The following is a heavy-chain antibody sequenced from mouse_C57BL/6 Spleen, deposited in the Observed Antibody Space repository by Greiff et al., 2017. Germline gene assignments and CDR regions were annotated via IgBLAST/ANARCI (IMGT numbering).Heavy chain of an antibody. CDR3: ARHRENYFDY. J-gene: IGHJ2*01. CDR1: GFTFSSYG. Sequence: EVQRVESGGDLVKPGGSLKLSCAASGFTFSSYGMSWVRQTPDKRLEWVATLSSSGSYTYYPDSVKGRFTISSDNAKNTLYLQMSSLKSEDTAMYYCARHRENYFDYWGQGTTLTVSS. V-gene: IGHV5-6*01. CDR2: LSSSGSYT.